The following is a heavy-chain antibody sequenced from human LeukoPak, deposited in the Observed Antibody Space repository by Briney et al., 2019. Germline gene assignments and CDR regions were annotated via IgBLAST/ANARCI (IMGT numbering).Heavy chain of an antibody. CDR2: INPNSGGT. CDR1: GYTFTGYY. CDR3: ARDTAMVTYWFDP. J-gene: IGHJ5*02. V-gene: IGHV1-2*02. Sequence: ASVKVSCKASGYTFTGYYMHWVRQAPGQGLEWMGWINPNSGGTNYAQKFQGRVTMTRDTSISTAYMELSRLRSDDTAVYYCARDTAMVTYWFDPWGQGTQVTVSS. D-gene: IGHD5-18*01.